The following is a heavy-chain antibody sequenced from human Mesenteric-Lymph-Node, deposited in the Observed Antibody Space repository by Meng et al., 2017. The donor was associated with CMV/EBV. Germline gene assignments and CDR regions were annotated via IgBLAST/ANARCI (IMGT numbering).Heavy chain of an antibody. CDR2: MNPNSGIT. J-gene: IGHJ6*02. CDR3: AGITFPGVVIRSYYNNAMDV. Sequence: ASVKVSCKASGYTFTSYEINWVRQATGQGLEWMGWMNPNSGITNYAQKFQGRVTITRNTSISTVYMELASLRSDDTAVYYCAGITFPGVVIRSYYNNAMDVWGQGTTVTVSS. V-gene: IGHV1-8*03. CDR1: GYTFTSYE. D-gene: IGHD2/OR15-2a*01.